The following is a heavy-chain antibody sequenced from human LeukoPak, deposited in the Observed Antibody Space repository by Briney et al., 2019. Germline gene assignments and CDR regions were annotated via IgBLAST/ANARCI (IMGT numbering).Heavy chain of an antibody. J-gene: IGHJ3*02. D-gene: IGHD3-10*01. Sequence: PGGSLRLSCAASGFTFDDYAMHWVRQAPGKGLEWVSGISWNSGSIGYADSVKGRFTISRDNAKNSLYLQMNSLRAEDMALYYCAKKGIADTFDIWGQGTMVTVSS. CDR2: ISWNSGSI. CDR3: AKKGIADTFDI. CDR1: GFTFDDYA. V-gene: IGHV3-9*03.